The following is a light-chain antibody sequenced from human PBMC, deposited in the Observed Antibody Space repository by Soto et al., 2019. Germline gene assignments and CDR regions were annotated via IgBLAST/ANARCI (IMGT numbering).Light chain of an antibody. J-gene: IGLJ1*01. Sequence: QSALTQPASVSGSPGQSITISCTGTSSDVGAYNYVSWYQQHPGRAPKLMIYEVSYRPSGVSNRFSGSKSANTASLTISGLQSEDESDYYCSSYTSSRTLVFGTGTKVTV. CDR2: EVS. CDR3: SSYTSSRTLV. V-gene: IGLV2-14*01. CDR1: SSDVGAYNY.